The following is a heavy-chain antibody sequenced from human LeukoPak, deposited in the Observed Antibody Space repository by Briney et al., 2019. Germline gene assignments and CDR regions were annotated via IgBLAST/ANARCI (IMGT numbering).Heavy chain of an antibody. Sequence: GGSLRLSCAASGFTFSSYGMSWVRQAPGKGLEWVSAISGSGGSTYYADSVKGRFTISRDNSKNTLYLQMNSLGAEDTAVYYCGRGGAMVINYWGQGTLVTVSS. CDR2: ISGSGGST. J-gene: IGHJ4*02. CDR1: GFTFSSYG. CDR3: GRGGAMVINY. D-gene: IGHD5-18*01. V-gene: IGHV3-23*01.